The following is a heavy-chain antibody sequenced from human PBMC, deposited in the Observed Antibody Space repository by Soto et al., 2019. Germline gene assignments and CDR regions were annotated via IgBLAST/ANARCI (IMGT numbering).Heavy chain of an antibody. CDR2: INWNSGSI. Sequence: GGSLRLSCAASGFTFDDYAMHWVRQVPGKGLEWVSGINWNSGSIGYGDSVKGRFAISRDNAKNSLHLQMNSLSAEDTAFYYCVKDESINWYSGHFRHWGQGTLVTV. V-gene: IGHV3-9*01. D-gene: IGHD6-13*01. CDR3: VKDESINWYSGHFRH. CDR1: GFTFDDYA. J-gene: IGHJ1*01.